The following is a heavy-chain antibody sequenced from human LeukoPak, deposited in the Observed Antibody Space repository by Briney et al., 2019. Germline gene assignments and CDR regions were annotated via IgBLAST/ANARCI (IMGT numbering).Heavy chain of an antibody. Sequence: PSETLSLTCTVSGGSISGSSYYWGWIRQPPGKGLEWIGSIYYSGSTYYNPSLKSRVTISVDTSKNQFSLKLSSVTAADTAVYYCARDDQGVNYDILTGYYRAAFGFDYWGQGTLVTVSS. D-gene: IGHD3-9*01. J-gene: IGHJ4*02. CDR1: GGSISGSSYY. CDR3: ARDDQGVNYDILTGYYRAAFGFDY. CDR2: IYYSGST. V-gene: IGHV4-39*07.